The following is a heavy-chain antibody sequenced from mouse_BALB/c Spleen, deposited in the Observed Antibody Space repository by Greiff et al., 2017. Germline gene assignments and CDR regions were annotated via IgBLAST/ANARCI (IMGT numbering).Heavy chain of an antibody. D-gene: IGHD1-1*01. V-gene: IGHV5-6*01. CDR3: ARQDYYAYAMDY. CDR1: GFTFSSYG. Sequence: EVQLVESGGDLVKPGGSLKLSCAASGFTFSSYGMSWVRQTPDKRLEWVATISSGGSYTYYPDSVKGRFTISRDNAKNTLYLQMSSLKSEDTAMYYCARQDYYAYAMDYWGQGTSVTVSS. CDR2: ISSGGSYT. J-gene: IGHJ4*01.